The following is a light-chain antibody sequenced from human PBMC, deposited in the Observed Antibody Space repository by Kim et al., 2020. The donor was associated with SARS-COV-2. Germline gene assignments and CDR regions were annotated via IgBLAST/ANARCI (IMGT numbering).Light chain of an antibody. Sequence: EIVMTQSPATLSVSPGEGVTLSCSASQSISTNLGWYQQKPGQAPRLLIYTASTRATGIPARFSGSGSGTEFTLTISSLQSEDFAVYCCQQYYDWPWTFGQGTKVDIK. CDR1: QSISTN. J-gene: IGKJ1*01. V-gene: IGKV3-15*01. CDR2: TAS. CDR3: QQYYDWPWT.